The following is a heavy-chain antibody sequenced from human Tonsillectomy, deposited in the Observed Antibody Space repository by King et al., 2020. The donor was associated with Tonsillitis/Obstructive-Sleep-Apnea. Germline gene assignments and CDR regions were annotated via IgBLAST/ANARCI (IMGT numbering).Heavy chain of an antibody. D-gene: IGHD1-26*01. CDR3: ARIPPPYSGSYDYFDY. J-gene: IGHJ4*02. CDR2: IDWDDDK. CDR1: RFSLSTSGMC. Sequence: VTLKESGPALVKPTQNLTLTCTFSRFSLSTSGMCVSWIRQPPGKALEWLARIDWDDDKYYSTSLKTSLTISKDTTKNQVVLTMTNMDPVNTATYYCARIPPPYSGSYDYFDYWGQGTLVIVSS. V-gene: IGHV2-70*11.